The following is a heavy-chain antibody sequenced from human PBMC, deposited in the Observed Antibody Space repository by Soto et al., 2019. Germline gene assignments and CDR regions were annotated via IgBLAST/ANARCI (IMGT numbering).Heavy chain of an antibody. CDR3: AKDARYYMDV. J-gene: IGHJ6*03. V-gene: IGHV3-30*18. CDR2: ISYDGSNK. CDR1: GFTFSSYG. Sequence: HPGGSLRLSCAASGFTFSSYGMHWVRQAPGKGLEWVAVISYDGSNKYYADSVKGRFTISRDNSKNTLYLQMNSLRAEDTAVYYCAKDARYYMDVWGKGTTVTVSS.